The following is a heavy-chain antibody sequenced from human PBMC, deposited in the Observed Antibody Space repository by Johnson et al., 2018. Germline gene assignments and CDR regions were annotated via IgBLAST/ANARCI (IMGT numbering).Heavy chain of an antibody. CDR3: ASGDPTLTVGPTGAFDI. CDR2: INQDGREK. CDR1: GFSFTSYW. Sequence: VQLVQSGGGVVQPGRSLRLSCVFSGFSFTSYWMRWVRQAPGKGLEWVADINQDGREKYYVDSVKGRFTISRDNAKNSLFLQMDNLRAEDTAVYYCASGDPTLTVGPTGAFDIWGQGTTVTVSS. J-gene: IGHJ3*02. D-gene: IGHD1-26*01. V-gene: IGHV3-7*01.